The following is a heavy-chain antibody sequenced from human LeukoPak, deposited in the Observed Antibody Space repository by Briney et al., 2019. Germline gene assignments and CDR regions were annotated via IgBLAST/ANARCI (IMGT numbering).Heavy chain of an antibody. Sequence: SETLSLTCTVSGGSISSGDYYWSWIHQPPGKGLEWIGYIYYSGSTYYNPSLKSRVTISVDTSKNQFSLKLSSVTAADTAVYYCARLRLRYFDWTNRNDYWGQGTLVTVSS. CDR3: ARLRLRYFDWTNRNDY. J-gene: IGHJ4*02. CDR1: GGSISSGDYY. D-gene: IGHD3-9*01. V-gene: IGHV4-30-4*08. CDR2: IYYSGST.